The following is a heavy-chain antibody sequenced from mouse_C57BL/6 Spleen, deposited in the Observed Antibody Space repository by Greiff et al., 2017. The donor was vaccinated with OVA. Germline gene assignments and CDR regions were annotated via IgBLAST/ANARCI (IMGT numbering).Heavy chain of an antibody. D-gene: IGHD1-1*02. V-gene: IGHV5-17*01. CDR2: ISSGSSTI. J-gene: IGHJ4*01. CDR1: GFTFSDYG. Sequence: DVHLVESGGGLVKPGGSLKLSCAASGFTFSDYGMHWVRQAPEKGLEWVAYISSGSSTIYYADTVKGRFTISRDNTKNTLFLQMTSLRSEDTAMYYCARDYSGYAMDYWGQGTSVTVSS. CDR3: ARDYSGYAMDY.